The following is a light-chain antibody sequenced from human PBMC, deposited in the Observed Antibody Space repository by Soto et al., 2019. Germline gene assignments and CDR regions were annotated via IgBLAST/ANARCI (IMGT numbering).Light chain of an antibody. CDR3: QQYNSYSIT. V-gene: IGKV1-5*01. CDR2: DAS. Sequence: PSTLSASVEDRVTITCRASQSISSWLAWYQQKPGKAPKLLIYDASSLESGVPSRFSGSGSGTEFTLTISSLQPDDFATYYCQQYNSYSITFGQGTRLEIK. J-gene: IGKJ5*01. CDR1: QSISSW.